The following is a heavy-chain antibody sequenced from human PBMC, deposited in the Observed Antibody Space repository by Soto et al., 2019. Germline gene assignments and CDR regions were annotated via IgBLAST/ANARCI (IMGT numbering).Heavy chain of an antibody. D-gene: IGHD3-10*01. CDR2: ISSGGTTT. V-gene: IGHV3-11*01. CDR3: AGDPYYYGSAF. Sequence: GGSLRLSCAASGFRFSDHYMTWIRQAPGKGLEWVSKISSGGTTTYYADSVKGRFTVSRDNAKNSLYLQMNSLRIGDTAVYYFAGDPYYYGSAFWGQGTLVTVSS. CDR1: GFRFSDHY. J-gene: IGHJ4*02.